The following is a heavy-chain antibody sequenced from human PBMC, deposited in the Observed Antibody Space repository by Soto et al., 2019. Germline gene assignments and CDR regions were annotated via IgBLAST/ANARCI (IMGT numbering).Heavy chain of an antibody. D-gene: IGHD6-13*01. CDR2: TYYSGST. J-gene: IGHJ4*02. Sequence: SETLSLTCTVSGGSMIAYYWNWMRQPPGKGLQWIGYTYYSGSTTYNPSLKSRVTISVDSSKNQFSLKLDSVTPADTAVYYCARVRGTAGKRYFDYWGPGTLVTVS. V-gene: IGHV4-59*01. CDR3: ARVRGTAGKRYFDY. CDR1: GGSMIAYY.